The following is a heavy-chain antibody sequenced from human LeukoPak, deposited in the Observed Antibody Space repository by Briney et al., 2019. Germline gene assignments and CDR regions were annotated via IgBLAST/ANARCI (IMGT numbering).Heavy chain of an antibody. V-gene: IGHV3-74*01. J-gene: IGHJ2*01. D-gene: IGHD1-14*01. CDR1: GFTFSTYW. Sequence: GGSLRLSCAASGFTFSTYWMHWVRQTPGKGLVWVSSIRNDGTTTNYADSVKGRFTISRDNAKNTLYLQMNILRPEDTAVYYCVRLYKIEGADLWGRGTLVTVSS. CDR2: IRNDGTTT. CDR3: VRLYKIEGADL.